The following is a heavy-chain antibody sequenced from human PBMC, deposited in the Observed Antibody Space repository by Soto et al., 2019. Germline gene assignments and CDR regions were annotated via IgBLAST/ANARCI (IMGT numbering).Heavy chain of an antibody. CDR1: GYTFTDYY. CDR3: ARVTGIAVAVFDA. D-gene: IGHD6-19*01. J-gene: IGHJ3*01. V-gene: IGHV1-2*02. Sequence: AVQVSCKASGYTFTDYYMHWVRQAPGQGLEWMGWINPKNGDKRYAQKFQGRVTMTRDTSISTAYMELSRLRSDDTAVYYCARVTGIAVAVFDAWV. CDR2: INPKNGDK.